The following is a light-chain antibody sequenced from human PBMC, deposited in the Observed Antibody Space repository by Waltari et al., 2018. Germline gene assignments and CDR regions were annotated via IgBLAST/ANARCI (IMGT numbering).Light chain of an antibody. Sequence: DIQMTQSPSTLSASVGDRVTITCRASQSISSWLAWYQQKPGKAPKLLIYDASSLESGVPARVGGSGSGTEFALTISSLQPDDFATYFCQQSYNTPPMYTFGQGTKLELK. V-gene: IGKV1-5*01. CDR1: QSISSW. CDR3: QQSYNTPPMYT. J-gene: IGKJ2*01. CDR2: DAS.